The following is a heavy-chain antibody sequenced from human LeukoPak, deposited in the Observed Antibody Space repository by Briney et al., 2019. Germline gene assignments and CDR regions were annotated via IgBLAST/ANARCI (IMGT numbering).Heavy chain of an antibody. CDR3: AREGLRFLEWSSYYFDY. Sequence: PGGSLRLSCAASGFTFSNYWRSWVRQGPGKGLEWVANIKQDGSEKYYVDSVKGRFSISRDDTKNSLYLQLNSLRAEDTAVYYCAREGLRFLEWSSYYFDYWGLGTLVTVSS. D-gene: IGHD3-3*01. CDR2: IKQDGSEK. V-gene: IGHV3-7*01. J-gene: IGHJ4*02. CDR1: GFTFSNYW.